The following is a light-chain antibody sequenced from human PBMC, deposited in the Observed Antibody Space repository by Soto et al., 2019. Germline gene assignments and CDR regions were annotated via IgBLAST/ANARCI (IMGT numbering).Light chain of an antibody. Sequence: QSALTQPPSASGSPGQSVTISCTGTSGDIGGYDYVSWYQQHPGKAPKLMIYEVTKRPSGVPDRFSGSKSGNTASLTISGLQTEDEADYYCCSYAGRYTYVFGTGTKLTVL. CDR2: EVT. J-gene: IGLJ1*01. V-gene: IGLV2-8*01. CDR1: SGDIGGYDY. CDR3: CSYAGRYTYV.